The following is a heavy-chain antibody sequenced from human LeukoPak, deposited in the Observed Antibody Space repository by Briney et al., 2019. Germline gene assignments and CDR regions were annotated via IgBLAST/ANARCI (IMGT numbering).Heavy chain of an antibody. CDR1: GGSISSYY. D-gene: IGHD2-21*02. J-gene: IGHJ4*02. CDR3: ARGEGQAVSAFDY. CDR2: IHYSGST. V-gene: IGHV4-59*01. Sequence: PSETLSLTCTVSGGSISSYYWNWIRQPPGKGLEWLGYIHYSGSTKYNPSLESRVTISLDTAKNQFSLRLSSLTAADTAVYYCARGEGQAVSAFDYRGQGMLVTVSS.